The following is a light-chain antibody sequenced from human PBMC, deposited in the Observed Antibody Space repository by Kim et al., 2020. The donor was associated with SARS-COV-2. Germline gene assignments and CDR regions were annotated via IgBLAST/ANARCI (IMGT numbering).Light chain of an antibody. J-gene: IGLJ3*02. CDR2: GKN. Sequence: SSELTQDPAVSVALGQTVRITCQGDSLRSYYASWYKQKPGQAPDLVTYGKNNRPSGISDRFSGSSTGNTAPLPITGAQGADEADYYRNSRDSSANHRVFG. CDR1: SLRSYY. V-gene: IGLV3-19*01. CDR3: NSRDSSANHRV.